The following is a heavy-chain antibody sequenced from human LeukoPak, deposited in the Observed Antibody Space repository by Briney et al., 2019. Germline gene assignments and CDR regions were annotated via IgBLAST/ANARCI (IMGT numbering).Heavy chain of an antibody. V-gene: IGHV1-2*02. CDR2: INPNSGGT. D-gene: IGHD3-3*01. Sequence: ASVKVSCKASGYTFTGYYMHWVRQAAGQGLEWMGWINPNSGGTNYAQKFQGRVTMTRDTSISTAYMELSRLRSDDTAVYYCARDSGYDFWSGYYGYWGQGTLVTVSS. CDR1: GYTFTGYY. J-gene: IGHJ4*02. CDR3: ARDSGYDFWSGYYGY.